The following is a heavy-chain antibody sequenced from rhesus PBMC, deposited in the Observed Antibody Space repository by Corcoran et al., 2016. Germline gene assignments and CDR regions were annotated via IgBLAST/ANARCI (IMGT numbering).Heavy chain of an antibody. CDR2: IYWDDDK. CDR1: GFSLTTSGMG. J-gene: IGHJ4*01. V-gene: IGHV2-174*01. Sequence: QVTLKESGPALVKPTQTLTLTCTFSGFSLTTSGMGVGWNRQPPGKALEWLALIYWDDDKRYSTSLKSRLTISKDTSKNQVVLTMTNMDPVDTATYYCARYNWNYGYFDYWGQGVLVTVSS. D-gene: IGHD1-26*01. CDR3: ARYNWNYGYFDY.